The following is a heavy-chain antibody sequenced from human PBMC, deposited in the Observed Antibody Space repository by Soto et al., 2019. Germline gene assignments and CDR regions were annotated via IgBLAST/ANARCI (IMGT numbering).Heavy chain of an antibody. Sequence: ASVKVSCKASGYTFTSYGISCVRQAPGQGLEWMGWISAYNGNTNYAQKLQGRVTMTTDTSTSTAYMELRSLRSDDTAVYYCARDTIFGTSGFMDVWXKGTTVTVSS. D-gene: IGHD3-3*01. CDR2: ISAYNGNT. CDR1: GYTFTSYG. V-gene: IGHV1-18*01. CDR3: ARDTIFGTSGFMDV. J-gene: IGHJ6*03.